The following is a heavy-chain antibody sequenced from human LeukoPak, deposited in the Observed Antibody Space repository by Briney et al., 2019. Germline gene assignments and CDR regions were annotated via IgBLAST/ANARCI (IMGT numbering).Heavy chain of an antibody. CDR1: GGSFSGYY. V-gene: IGHV4-34*01. Sequence: SETLSLTCAVYGGSFSGYYWSWIRQPPGKGREWIGEINHSGSTNYNPSLKSRVTISVDTSKNQFSLKLSSVTAADTAVYYCARRNHYDSSGYSPYYYYYGMDVWGQGTTVTVSS. CDR2: INHSGST. D-gene: IGHD3-22*01. CDR3: ARRNHYDSSGYSPYYYYYGMDV. J-gene: IGHJ6*02.